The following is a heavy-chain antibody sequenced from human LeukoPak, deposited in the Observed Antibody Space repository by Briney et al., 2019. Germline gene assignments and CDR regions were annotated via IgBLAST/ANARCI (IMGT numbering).Heavy chain of an antibody. Sequence: PSETLSLTCTVSGGSISSGNYYWSWIRQPAGKGLEWIGRMYFTGSGNYNPSHKSRVTISIDTSKNQFSLRLTSVTAADTAVYYCARFSTTPGGYTYGRGVFDFWGQGTLVIVSS. CDR3: ARFSTTPGGYTYGRGVFDF. J-gene: IGHJ4*02. V-gene: IGHV4-61*02. CDR1: GGSISSGNYY. D-gene: IGHD5-18*01. CDR2: MYFTGSG.